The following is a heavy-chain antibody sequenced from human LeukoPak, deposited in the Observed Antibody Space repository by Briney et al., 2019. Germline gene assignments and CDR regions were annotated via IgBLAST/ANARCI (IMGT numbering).Heavy chain of an antibody. CDR2: IYYSGST. J-gene: IGHJ4*02. V-gene: IGHV4-30-4*01. CDR3: ARLIVGTTRVDY. CDR1: GGSISSGDYY. Sequence: SQTLSLTCTVSGGSISSGDYYWSWIRQPPGKGLEWIGYIYYSGSTYYNPSLKSRVTISVDTSKNQFSLKLSSVTAADTAVYYCARLIVGTTRVDYWGQGTLVTVSS. D-gene: IGHD1-26*01.